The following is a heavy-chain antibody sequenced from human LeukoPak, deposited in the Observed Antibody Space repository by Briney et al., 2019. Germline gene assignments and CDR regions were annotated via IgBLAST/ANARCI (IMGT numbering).Heavy chain of an antibody. CDR2: ISSSGGII. D-gene: IGHD4-17*01. Sequence: PGGSLTLSRAASGFTFSSYEMSWVRQAPGKGLEWVSYISSSGGIIYYADSVKGRFTISRDNAKNSLYLQMNSLRAEDTAVYYCARESDYGDFFFDYWGQGTLVTVSS. CDR3: ARESDYGDFFFDY. J-gene: IGHJ4*02. CDR1: GFTFSSYE. V-gene: IGHV3-48*03.